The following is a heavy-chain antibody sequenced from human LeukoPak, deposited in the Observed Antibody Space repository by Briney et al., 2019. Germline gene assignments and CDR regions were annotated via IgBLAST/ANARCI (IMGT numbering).Heavy chain of an antibody. CDR1: GFTFSSYS. CDR2: ISSSSSYI. CDR3: ARGLSGHYDFWSGLLYYFDY. Sequence: KSGGSLRLSCAASGFTFSSYSMNWVRQAPGKGLEWVSSISSSSSYIYYADSVKGRFTISRDNAKNSLYLQMNSLRAEDTAVYYCARGLSGHYDFWSGLLYYFDYWGQGTLVTVSS. J-gene: IGHJ4*02. D-gene: IGHD3-3*01. V-gene: IGHV3-21*01.